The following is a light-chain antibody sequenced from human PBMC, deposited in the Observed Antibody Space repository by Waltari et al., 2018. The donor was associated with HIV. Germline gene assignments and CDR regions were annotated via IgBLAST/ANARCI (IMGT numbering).Light chain of an antibody. CDR2: AAS. CDR1: QSISSY. V-gene: IGKV1-39*01. CDR3: QQSYNNPRT. J-gene: IGKJ1*01. Sequence: DIQMTQSPSSLSASVGDRVTITCRASQSISSYLNWYRQKPGKAPKVLIYAASSLQSGVPSRFSGSGSGTDFTLTINSLQPEDFATYYCQQSYNNPRTFGQGTKVEIK.